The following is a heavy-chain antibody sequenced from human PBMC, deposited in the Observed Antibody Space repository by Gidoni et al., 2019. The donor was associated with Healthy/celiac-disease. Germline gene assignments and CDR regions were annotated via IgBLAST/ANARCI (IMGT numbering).Heavy chain of an antibody. CDR1: GGSISSYY. D-gene: IGHD3-22*01. Sequence: QVQLQESGPGLVKPSETLSLTCTVPGGSISSYYWSRIRQPPGKGLEWIGYIYYSGSPNYNPSLKSRVTISVDASKNQFSLKLSSVTAADTAVYYCARELTYYYDSSGYVDHPLYNWFDPWGQGTLVTVSS. CDR3: ARELTYYYDSSGYVDHPLYNWFDP. CDR2: IYYSGSP. J-gene: IGHJ5*02. V-gene: IGHV4-59*01.